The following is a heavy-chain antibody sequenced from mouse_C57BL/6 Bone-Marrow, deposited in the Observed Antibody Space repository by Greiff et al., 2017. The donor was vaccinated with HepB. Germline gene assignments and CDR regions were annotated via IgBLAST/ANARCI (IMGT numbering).Heavy chain of an antibody. CDR2: ISSGGDYI. CDR1: GFTFSSYG. Sequence: EVKVVESGGDLVKPGGSLKLSCAASGFTFSSYGMSWVRQTPDKRLEWVAYISSGGDYIYYADTVKGRFTISRDNARNTLYLQMSSLKSEDTAMYYCTSSLLWPYAMDYWGQGTSVTVSS. CDR3: TSSLLWPYAMDY. V-gene: IGHV5-9-1*02. J-gene: IGHJ4*01. D-gene: IGHD2-10*01.